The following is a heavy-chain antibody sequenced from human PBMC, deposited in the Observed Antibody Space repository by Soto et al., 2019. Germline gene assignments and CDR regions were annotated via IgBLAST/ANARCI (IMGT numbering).Heavy chain of an antibody. CDR3: ARGQWLEYNCFDP. D-gene: IGHD6-19*01. Sequence: ASVKVSCKACGCTFPRYYMHWVRQAPGQGLEWMGIINPSGGSTSYAQKFQGRVTMTRDTSTSTVYMELSSLRSEDTAVYYCARGQWLEYNCFDPWGQGTLVTVSS. CDR1: GCTFPRYY. V-gene: IGHV1-46*01. CDR2: INPSGGST. J-gene: IGHJ5*02.